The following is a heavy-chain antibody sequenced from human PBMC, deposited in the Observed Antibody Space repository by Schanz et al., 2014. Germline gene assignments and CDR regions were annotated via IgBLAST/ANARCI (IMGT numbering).Heavy chain of an antibody. J-gene: IGHJ4*02. Sequence: VQLLESGGGLVQPGGSLRLSCAASGFTVSSNHMSWVRQAPGKGLEWVAVISYDGRNKYYADSVKGRFTISRDNAKNSLNLQMNSQRAEDRAVDYGARSAGRDIWSGDYTRFDYWGQGTLVTVSS. D-gene: IGHD3-3*01. CDR2: ISYDGRNK. CDR1: GFTVSSNH. V-gene: IGHV3-30-3*01. CDR3: ARSAGRDIWSGDYTRFDY.